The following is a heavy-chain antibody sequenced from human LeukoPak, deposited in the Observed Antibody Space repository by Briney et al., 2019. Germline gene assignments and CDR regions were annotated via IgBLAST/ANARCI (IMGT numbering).Heavy chain of an antibody. CDR2: ISSSSSTI. D-gene: IGHD1-26*01. J-gene: IGHJ4*02. CDR3: ARDRGGSSSAIDY. Sequence: GGSVRLSYADAGCTVRRYSMNWVRQPPGKGLEWVSFISSSSSTIYYADSVKGRFTISRDNSKNSLYLQMNSLRAEDTAVYYCARDRGGSSSAIDYWGQGTLVTVSS. V-gene: IGHV3-48*04. CDR1: GCTVRRYS.